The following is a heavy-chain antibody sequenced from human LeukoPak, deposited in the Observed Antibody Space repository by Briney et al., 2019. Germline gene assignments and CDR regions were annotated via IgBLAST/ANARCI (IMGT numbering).Heavy chain of an antibody. V-gene: IGHV1-2*02. CDR2: INPNSGGT. Sequence: ASVKVSCKASGYTFTGYYMHWVRQAPGQGLEWMGWINPNSGGTNYAQKFQGRVTMTRDTSISTAYMELSRLRSDDTAVYYCARVSVWYSSSWYPFDYWGQGTLVTVSS. CDR1: GYTFTGYY. J-gene: IGHJ4*02. CDR3: ARVSVWYSSSWYPFDY. D-gene: IGHD6-13*01.